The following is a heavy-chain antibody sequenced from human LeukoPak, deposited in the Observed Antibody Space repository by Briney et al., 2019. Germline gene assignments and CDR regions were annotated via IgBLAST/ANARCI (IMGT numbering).Heavy chain of an antibody. V-gene: IGHV3-23*01. CDR1: GFNFITYA. D-gene: IGHD3-3*01. CDR3: ARGGYDFWSGHPGDAFDI. CDR2: ISGRGDST. J-gene: IGHJ3*02. Sequence: GSLRLSCAASGFNFITYAMTWVRQAPGKGLEWVSEISGRGDSTYYADSVKGRFTISRDNSKNTLSLQMNSLKSEDTAVYYCARGGYDFWSGHPGDAFDIWGQGTMVTVSS.